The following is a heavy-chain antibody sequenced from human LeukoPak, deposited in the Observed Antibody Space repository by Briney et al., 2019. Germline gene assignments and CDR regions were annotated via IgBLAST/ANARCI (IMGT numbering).Heavy chain of an antibody. D-gene: IGHD3-22*01. Sequence: SGTLSLTCAVSGGSINSSNWWSWVRQPPGKGLEWIGEIYHSGSTNYNPSLKSRVTISVDKSKNQFSLKLSSVTAADTAVYYCARVDSSGYLYYFDYWGQGTLVTVSS. J-gene: IGHJ4*02. V-gene: IGHV4-4*02. CDR1: GGSINSSNW. CDR2: IYHSGST. CDR3: ARVDSSGYLYYFDY.